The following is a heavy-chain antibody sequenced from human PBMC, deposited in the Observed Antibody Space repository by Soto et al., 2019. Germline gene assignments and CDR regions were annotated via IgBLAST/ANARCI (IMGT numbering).Heavy chain of an antibody. D-gene: IGHD2-21*01. CDR1: GYIFIDYY. J-gene: IGHJ5*02. Sequence: ASVKVSFKASGYIFIDYYINWVRQAPGQGLEWMGWINPSSGGTKYAEQFQGRVTMTTDTSITTAYMELSGLRSDDTAVYYCVRPYCGTNSCHDWFDPWGQGTPVTVSS. V-gene: IGHV1-2*02. CDR2: INPSSGGT. CDR3: VRPYCGTNSCHDWFDP.